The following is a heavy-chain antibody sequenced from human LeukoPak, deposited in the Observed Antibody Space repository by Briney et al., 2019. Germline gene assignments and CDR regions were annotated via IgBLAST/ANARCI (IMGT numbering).Heavy chain of an antibody. V-gene: IGHV3-74*01. D-gene: IGHD2/OR15-2a*01. J-gene: IGHJ4*02. CDR3: ARDVRGPHDF. CDR1: GFPLSNSW. Sequence: AGGSLRLSCAASGFPLSNSWMHWVRQAPGKGLVWASRVYPDGNTDYADSVKGRFTISRDNAKNTLYLQMNSLRAEGTAVYRCARDVRGPHDFWGQGTLVTVSS. CDR2: VYPDGNT.